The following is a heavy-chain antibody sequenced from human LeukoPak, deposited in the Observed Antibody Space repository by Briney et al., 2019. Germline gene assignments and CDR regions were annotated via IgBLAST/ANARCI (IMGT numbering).Heavy chain of an antibody. CDR3: ARYCRGDCYGMDV. D-gene: IGHD2-15*01. CDR1: GFTFSSYW. Sequence: PGGSLRLSCTASGFTFSSYWMSWVRQAPGKGLEWVANIKQDGSEKDYVDSVKGRFTISRDNAKNSLYLQMNSLRADETAVYYCARYCRGDCYGMDVWGQGTTVTVSS. J-gene: IGHJ6*02. CDR2: IKQDGSEK. V-gene: IGHV3-7*01.